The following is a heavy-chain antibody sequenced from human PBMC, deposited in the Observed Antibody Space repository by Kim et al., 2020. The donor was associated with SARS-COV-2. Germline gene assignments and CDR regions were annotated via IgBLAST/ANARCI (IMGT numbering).Heavy chain of an antibody. V-gene: IGHV1-2*04. CDR2: INPNSGGT. D-gene: IGHD6-13*01. Sequence: ASVKVSCKASGYTFTGYYMHWVRQAPGQGLEWMGWINPNSGGTNYAQKFQGWVTMTRDTSISTAYMELSRLRSGDTAVYYCARRQQLAGGGYYYYYGMDVWGQGTTVTVSS. CDR1: GYTFTGYY. J-gene: IGHJ6*02. CDR3: ARRQQLAGGGYYYYYGMDV.